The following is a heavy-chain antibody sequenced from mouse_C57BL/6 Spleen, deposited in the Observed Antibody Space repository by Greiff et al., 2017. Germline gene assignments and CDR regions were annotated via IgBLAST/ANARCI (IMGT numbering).Heavy chain of an antibody. CDR2: IHPNSGST. CDR3: ASHGSSSSWFAY. Sequence: QVQLQQPGAELVKPGASVKLSCKASGYTFTSYWMHWVKQRPGQGLEWIGMIHPNSGSTNYNEKFKSKATLTVDKSSSTAYMQLSSLTSEDSAVYYCASHGSSSSWFAYWGQGTLVTVSA. J-gene: IGHJ3*01. D-gene: IGHD1-1*01. V-gene: IGHV1-64*01. CDR1: GYTFTSYW.